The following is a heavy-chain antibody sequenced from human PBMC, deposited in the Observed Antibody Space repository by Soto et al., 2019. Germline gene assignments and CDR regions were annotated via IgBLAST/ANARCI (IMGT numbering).Heavy chain of an antibody. V-gene: IGHV3-15*01. Sequence: PXGSLRLSCAASGFTFSDAWLSWVRQAPGKGLEWVGRIKSRGSGGTTHYAAPVNARFTISRDDSENTMYLQMNRLRTEDTAVYFCPWLYTETTMGYWGRGTLVTVSS. CDR3: PWLYTETTMGY. CDR1: GFTFSDAW. D-gene: IGHD6-19*01. J-gene: IGHJ4*02. CDR2: IKSRGSGGTT.